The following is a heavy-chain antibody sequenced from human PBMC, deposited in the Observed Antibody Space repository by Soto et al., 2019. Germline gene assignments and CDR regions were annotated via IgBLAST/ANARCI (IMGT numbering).Heavy chain of an antibody. Sequence: EVQLLESGGGWVQPGGFLRLSCAASGFTFRNYAMSWVRQAPGKGLEWVSTTSGSGVSTYYADSVKGRFTISRDNSQNTLYLQMNSLRAEDTAVYYCANTTVIVGYSYGMEVWGQGTTVTVSS. V-gene: IGHV3-23*01. CDR1: GFTFRNYA. J-gene: IGHJ6*02. CDR3: ANTTVIVGYSYGMEV. D-gene: IGHD4-17*01. CDR2: TSGSGVST.